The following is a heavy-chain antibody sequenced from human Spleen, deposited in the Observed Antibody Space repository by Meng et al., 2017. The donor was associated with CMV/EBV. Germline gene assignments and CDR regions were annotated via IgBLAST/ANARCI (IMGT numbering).Heavy chain of an antibody. CDR1: GYTFPGYY. J-gene: IGHJ5*02. CDR3: ASLNPHDYSNENWFEP. Sequence: SVKVSCKASGYTFPGYYMHWVRHSPGQGPEWMGGIIPIFGTANYAQKCQGRVTITTDESTSTAYMELSSLRSEDTAVDYCASLNPHDYSNENWFEPWGQGILVTVSS. CDR2: IIPIFGTA. D-gene: IGHD4-11*01. V-gene: IGHV1-69*05.